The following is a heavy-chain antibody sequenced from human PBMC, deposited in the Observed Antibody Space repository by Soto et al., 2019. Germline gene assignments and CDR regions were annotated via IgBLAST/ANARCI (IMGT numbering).Heavy chain of an antibody. J-gene: IGHJ6*02. CDR2: IYHSGST. V-gene: IGHV4-4*02. CDR3: ARLLLGYCSSTSCYDYYYYGMDV. Sequence: SETLSLTCAVSGGSISSSNWWSWVRQPPGKGLEWIGEIYHSGSTNYNPSLKSRVTISVDKSTNQFSLKLSSVTAADTAVYYCARLLLGYCSSTSCYDYYYYGMDVWGQGTTVTVSS. D-gene: IGHD2-2*01. CDR1: GGSISSSNW.